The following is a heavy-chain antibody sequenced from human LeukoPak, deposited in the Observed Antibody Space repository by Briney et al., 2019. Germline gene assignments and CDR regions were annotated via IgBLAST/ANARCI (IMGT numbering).Heavy chain of an antibody. J-gene: IGHJ4*02. V-gene: IGHV3-30*02. D-gene: IGHD2-15*01. CDR3: ATDRAPYCRGGSCYHPGY. CDR2: IRYEGRNK. Sequence: GGSLILSCASSGFTFSSFGMHWVRQAPGKGLEGVAFIRYEGRNKYYADSVKGRFTISRDNSKNTLYLKMTRLRAEDTDVYYCATDRAPYCRGGSCYHPGYWGQGTLVTVSS. CDR1: GFTFSSFG.